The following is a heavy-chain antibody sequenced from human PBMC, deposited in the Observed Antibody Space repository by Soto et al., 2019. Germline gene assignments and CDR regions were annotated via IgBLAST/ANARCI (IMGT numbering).Heavy chain of an antibody. Sequence: SVKVSCKASGFTFTSSAVQWVRQARGQRLEWIGWIIACSGNTNYAQKFQDRVTITTDTSTSTAYMELRSLRSDDTAVYYCARVGGYCSGGSCYSVSYFDYWGQGTLVTVSS. J-gene: IGHJ4*02. CDR1: GFTFTSSA. CDR2: IIACSGNT. D-gene: IGHD2-15*01. V-gene: IGHV1-58*01. CDR3: ARVGGYCSGGSCYSVSYFDY.